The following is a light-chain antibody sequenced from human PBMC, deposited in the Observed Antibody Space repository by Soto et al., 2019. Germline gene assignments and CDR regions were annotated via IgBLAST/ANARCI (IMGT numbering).Light chain of an antibody. J-gene: IGKJ1*01. CDR3: LQDYNYPRT. V-gene: IGKV1-6*01. Sequence: AIQMTQSPSSLSASVGDRVTITCRASQGISNDLGWYQQKPGKAPKLLIYAAPTLESGVPSRFSGSGSGTDFTLTISSLRPEDFATYYCLQDYNYPRTFGQGTTVEIK. CDR1: QGISND. CDR2: AAP.